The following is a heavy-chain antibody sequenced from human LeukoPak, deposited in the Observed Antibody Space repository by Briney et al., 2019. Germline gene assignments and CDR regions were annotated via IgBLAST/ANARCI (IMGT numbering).Heavy chain of an antibody. Sequence: GGSLRLSCAASGFTFDDYGMSWVRQAPGKGLEWVSGINWNGGSTGYADSVKGRFTISRDNAKNSLYVQMNSLRAEDTALYYCARRDIVVVPAAIFGAFDIWGQGTMVAVSS. V-gene: IGHV3-20*04. CDR1: GFTFDDYG. J-gene: IGHJ3*02. CDR3: ARRDIVVVPAAIFGAFDI. CDR2: INWNGGST. D-gene: IGHD2-2*02.